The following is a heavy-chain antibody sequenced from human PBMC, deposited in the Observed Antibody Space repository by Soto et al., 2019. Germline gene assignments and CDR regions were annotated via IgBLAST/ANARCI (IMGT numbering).Heavy chain of an antibody. CDR2: ISGSGGST. Sequence: GGSLRLSCAASGFTFSSYAMSWVRQAPGKGLEWVSAISGSGGSTYYADSVKGRFTISRDNSKNTLYLQMNSLRAEDTAVYYCAKGLPTVVTQRYYYYYGMDVWGEGTTVTVSS. J-gene: IGHJ6*04. V-gene: IGHV3-23*01. D-gene: IGHD4-17*01. CDR3: AKGLPTVVTQRYYYYYGMDV. CDR1: GFTFSSYA.